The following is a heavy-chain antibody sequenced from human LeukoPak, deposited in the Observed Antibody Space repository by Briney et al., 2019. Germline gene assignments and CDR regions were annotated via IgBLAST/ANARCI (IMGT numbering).Heavy chain of an antibody. V-gene: IGHV4-59*08. CDR2: ISHGGST. CDR1: GGSISSYY. CDR3: ARLATAGYLNY. Sequence: SSETLSLTCTVSGGSISSYYWSWIRQPPGKGLEWIGYISHGGSTNYNPSLKSRVTISVDTSKKQFSLRVNSVTAADTAVYYCARLATAGYLNYWGQGTLVAVSS. D-gene: IGHD6-19*01. J-gene: IGHJ4*02.